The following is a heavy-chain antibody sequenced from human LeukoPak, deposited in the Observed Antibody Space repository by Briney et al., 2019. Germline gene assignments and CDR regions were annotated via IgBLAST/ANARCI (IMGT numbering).Heavy chain of an antibody. CDR2: MNPNSGNT. D-gene: IGHD6-13*01. J-gene: IGHJ4*02. CDR3: ARMGIAAAGGTHVGYYFDY. Sequence: ASVKVYCKASGYTFTSYDINWVRQATGQGLEWMGWMNPNSGNTGYAQKFQSRVTMTRNTSISTAYMELSSLRSEDTAVYYCARMGIAAAGGTHVGYYFDYWGQGTLVTVSS. V-gene: IGHV1-8*01. CDR1: GYTFTSYD.